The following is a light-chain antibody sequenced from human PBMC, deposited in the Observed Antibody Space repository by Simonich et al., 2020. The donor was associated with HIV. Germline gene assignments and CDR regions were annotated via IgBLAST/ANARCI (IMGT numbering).Light chain of an antibody. J-gene: IGLJ3*02. CDR1: SSNIGSTT. V-gene: IGLV1-44*01. CDR2: RNN. CDR3: AAWDDSLNGWV. Sequence: QSVLTQPPSASGTPGQRVTISCSGSSSNIGSTTVTWYQQFPGTAPKLLIYRNNQRPSGVPDRFSGSKSGTSASLAISGLQSEDEADYYCAAWDDSLNGWVFGGGTKLTVV.